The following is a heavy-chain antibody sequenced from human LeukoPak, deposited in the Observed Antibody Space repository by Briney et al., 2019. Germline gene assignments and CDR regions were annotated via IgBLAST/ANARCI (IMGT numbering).Heavy chain of an antibody. J-gene: IGHJ4*02. V-gene: IGHV4-34*01. CDR3: ARDRSTYYYDSSGYIGY. D-gene: IGHD3-22*01. Sequence: SETLSLTCAVYGGSFSGYYWSWIRQPPGKGLEWIGEINHSGSTNYNPSLKSRVTISVDTSKNQFSLKLSSVTAADTAVYYCARDRSTYYYDSSGYIGYWGQGTLVTVPS. CDR1: GGSFSGYY. CDR2: INHSGST.